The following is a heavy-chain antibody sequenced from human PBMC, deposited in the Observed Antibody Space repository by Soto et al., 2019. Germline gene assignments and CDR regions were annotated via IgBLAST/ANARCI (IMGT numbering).Heavy chain of an antibody. J-gene: IGHJ2*01. Sequence: EVQLLESGGGLVQPGGSLRLSCAASGFTFSSYAMSWVRQAPGKGLEWVSAISGRGGSTYYADSVKGRFTISRDNSKNTLYLQMNSLIAEDTAVDYCAKVDTSMCNHWYFDLWGRGTLVTVS. D-gene: IGHD5-18*01. CDR2: ISGRGGST. CDR1: GFTFSSYA. CDR3: AKVDTSMCNHWYFDL. V-gene: IGHV3-23*01.